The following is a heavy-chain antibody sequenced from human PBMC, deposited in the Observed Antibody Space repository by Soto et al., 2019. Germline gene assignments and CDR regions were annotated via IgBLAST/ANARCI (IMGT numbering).Heavy chain of an antibody. Sequence: QEQLLQSGAEVKKPGSSVKVSCKTSGGTLSSYAISWVRQVPGQGLEWMGGIIPIFGTPNYAHKFQDRVTITADESMSTVYMELSSLRFEDTAVYYCAKDPVTTVDHWGQGTLVIVSS. D-gene: IGHD4-4*01. CDR3: AKDPVTTVDH. CDR1: GGTLSSYA. J-gene: IGHJ4*02. V-gene: IGHV1-69*01. CDR2: IIPIFGTP.